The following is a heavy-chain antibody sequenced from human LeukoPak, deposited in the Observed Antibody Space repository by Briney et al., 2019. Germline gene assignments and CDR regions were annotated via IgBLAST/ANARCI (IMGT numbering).Heavy chain of an antibody. J-gene: IGHJ5*02. CDR2: IYSNGNT. CDR1: GVSSSGINSD. D-gene: IGHD6-13*01. Sequence: SETLSLTCSVSGVSSSGINSDWGWIRQPPGKGLEWIGSIYSNGNTHYNPSLRSRLTISVDTSRRQFSLKLSPVTAEDTDVYWCARGAIPGPVAEAGKSWFDPWGQGTLVTVSS. V-gene: IGHV4-39*01. CDR3: ARGAIPGPVAEAGKSWFDP.